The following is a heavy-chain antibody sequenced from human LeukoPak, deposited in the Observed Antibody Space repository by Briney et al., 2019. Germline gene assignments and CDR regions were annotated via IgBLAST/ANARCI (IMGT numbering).Heavy chain of an antibody. D-gene: IGHD4/OR15-4a*01. V-gene: IGHV4-59*01. Sequence: SETLSLTCTVSGDSICNYYWSWIRQPPGKGLEWIGYIDYSGSTKYNPSLKSRVTISVDTPENQFSLKLSSVTAADTAVYYCARGPLRAVWYFDLWGRGTLVTVSS. CDR2: IDYSGST. J-gene: IGHJ2*01. CDR3: ARGPLRAVWYFDL. CDR1: GDSICNYY.